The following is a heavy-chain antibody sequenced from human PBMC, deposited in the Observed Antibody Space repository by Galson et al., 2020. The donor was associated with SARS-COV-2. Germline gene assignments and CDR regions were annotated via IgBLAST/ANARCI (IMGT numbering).Heavy chain of an antibody. CDR3: ARGWITFGGVIVIDYYYYGMDV. Sequence: ASVKVSCKASGYTFTSYAMHWVRQAPGQRLEWMGWINAGNGNTKYSQKFQGRVTITRDTSASTAYMELSSLRSEDTAVYYCARGWITFGGVIVIDYYYYGMDVWGQGTTVTVSS. D-gene: IGHD3-16*02. CDR1: GYTFTSYA. CDR2: INAGNGNT. V-gene: IGHV1-3*01. J-gene: IGHJ6*02.